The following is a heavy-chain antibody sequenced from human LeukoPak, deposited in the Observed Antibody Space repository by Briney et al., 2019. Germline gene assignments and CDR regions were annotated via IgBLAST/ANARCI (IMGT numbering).Heavy chain of an antibody. Sequence: GRSLRLPCAASGFTFDDYAMHWVRQAPGKGLEWVSGISWNSGSIGYADSVKGRFTISRDNAKNSLYLQMNSLRAEDTALYYCAKDKIVATILGAFDIWGQGTMVTVSS. D-gene: IGHD5-12*01. CDR3: AKDKIVATILGAFDI. CDR1: GFTFDDYA. J-gene: IGHJ3*02. V-gene: IGHV3-9*01. CDR2: ISWNSGSI.